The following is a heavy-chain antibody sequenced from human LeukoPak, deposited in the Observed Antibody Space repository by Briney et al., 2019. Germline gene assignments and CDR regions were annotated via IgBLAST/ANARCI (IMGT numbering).Heavy chain of an antibody. Sequence: PSETLSLTCAVSGYSISSGYYWGWIRQPPGKGLEWIGSIYHSGSTYYNSSLKSRVTISVDTAKNQFSLKLSAVTAADTAVYYCARGGTTDYWGQGTLVTVSS. CDR3: ARGGTTDY. CDR2: IYHSGST. J-gene: IGHJ4*02. CDR1: GYSISSGYY. D-gene: IGHD1-7*01. V-gene: IGHV4-38-2*01.